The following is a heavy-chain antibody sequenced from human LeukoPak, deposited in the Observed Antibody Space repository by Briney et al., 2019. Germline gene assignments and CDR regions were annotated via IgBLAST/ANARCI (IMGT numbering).Heavy chain of an antibody. CDR3: ATYPPYYYDSSDLAWLDY. D-gene: IGHD3-22*01. CDR2: INPNSGGT. J-gene: IGHJ4*02. V-gene: IGHV1-2*02. Sequence: ASVKVSCKASGYTFTGYYMHWVRQAPGQGLEWMGWINPNSGGTNYAQKFQGRVTMTEDTSTDTAYMELSSLRSEDTAVYYCATYPPYYYDSSDLAWLDYWGQGTLVTVSS. CDR1: GYTFTGYY.